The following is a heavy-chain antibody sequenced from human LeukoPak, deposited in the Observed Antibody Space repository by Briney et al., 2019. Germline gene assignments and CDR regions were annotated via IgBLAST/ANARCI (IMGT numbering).Heavy chain of an antibody. CDR3: AKEVRGDAFDI. J-gene: IGHJ3*02. V-gene: IGHV3-30*18. Sequence: GGSLRLSCVASEFTFSSYDMNWVRQAPGKGLEWVAVISYDGSNKEYADSVKGRFTLSIDNTKNTLFLQMNSLRAEDTAVYYCAKEVRGDAFDIWGQGTMVTVSS. D-gene: IGHD3-16*01. CDR1: EFTFSSYD. CDR2: ISYDGSNK.